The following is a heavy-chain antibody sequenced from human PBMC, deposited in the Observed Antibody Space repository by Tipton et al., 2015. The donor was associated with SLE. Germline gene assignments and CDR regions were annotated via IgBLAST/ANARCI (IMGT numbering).Heavy chain of an antibody. Sequence: SLRLSCAASGFTFSSYGMHWVRQAPGKGLEWVAVIWYDGSNKYYADSVKGRFTISRDNSKNTLYLQMNSLRAEDTAVYYCARESFGVTHFDYWGQGTLVTVSS. CDR3: ARESFGVTHFDY. D-gene: IGHD3-3*01. V-gene: IGHV3-33*08. J-gene: IGHJ4*02. CDR1: GFTFSSYG. CDR2: IWYDGSNK.